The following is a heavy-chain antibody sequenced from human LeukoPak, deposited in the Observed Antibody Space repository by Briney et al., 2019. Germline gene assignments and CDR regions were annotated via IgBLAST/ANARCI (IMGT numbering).Heavy chain of an antibody. CDR1: GFTFSTYT. CDR2: ISTDETIT. Sequence: GGSLRLSCAASGFTFSTYTMYWVRQAPGKGLEWVACISTDETITYYSGSVQGRFTITRDNSKNTLFLQMNSLRVEDTAVYYCARDPVLGIPDYFDYWGHGTLVTVSS. D-gene: IGHD7-27*01. V-gene: IGHV3-30*04. J-gene: IGHJ4*01. CDR3: ARDPVLGIPDYFDY.